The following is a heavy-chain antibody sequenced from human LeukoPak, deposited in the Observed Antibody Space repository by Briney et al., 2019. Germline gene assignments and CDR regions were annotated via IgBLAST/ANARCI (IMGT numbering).Heavy chain of an antibody. CDR1: GGTFSSYA. CDR2: IIPIFGTA. D-gene: IGHD5-24*01. Sequence: ASVKVSCKASGGTFSSYAISWVRQAPGQGLEWMGGIIPIFGTANYAQKFQGRVTITADESTSTAYMELSSLRSEDTAVYYCARDGHSDGLRDYYFDYWGQGTLVTVSS. V-gene: IGHV1-69*13. J-gene: IGHJ4*02. CDR3: ARDGHSDGLRDYYFDY.